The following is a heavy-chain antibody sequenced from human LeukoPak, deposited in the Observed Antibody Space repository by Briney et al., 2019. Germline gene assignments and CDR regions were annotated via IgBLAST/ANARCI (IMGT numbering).Heavy chain of an antibody. V-gene: IGHV4-34*01. CDR3: ELASSGSYNFDY. Sequence: SETLSLTCAVYGGSFSGYYWSWIRQPPGKGLEWIGEINHSGSTNYNPSLKSRVTISVDTSKNQFSLKLSSVTAADTAVYYCELASSGSYNFDYWGQGTLVTVSS. CDR2: INHSGST. CDR1: GGSFSGYY. J-gene: IGHJ4*02. D-gene: IGHD3-10*01.